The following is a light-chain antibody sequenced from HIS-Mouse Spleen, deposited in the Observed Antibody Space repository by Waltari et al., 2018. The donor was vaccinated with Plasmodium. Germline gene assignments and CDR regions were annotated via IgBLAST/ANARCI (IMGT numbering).Light chain of an antibody. CDR2: GAS. J-gene: IGKJ2*01. V-gene: IGKV3-15*01. Sequence: EIVMTQSPATLSVSPGVRATLSCRASQSVSSNLAWYQQKPGQAPRLLIYGASTRDTGSPARFSGSGSGTEFTLTISSLQSEDFAVYYCQQYNNWSLTFGQGTKVEIK. CDR1: QSVSSN. CDR3: QQYNNWSLT.